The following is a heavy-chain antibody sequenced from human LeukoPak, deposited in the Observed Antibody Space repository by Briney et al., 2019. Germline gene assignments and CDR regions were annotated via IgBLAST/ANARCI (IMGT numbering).Heavy chain of an antibody. CDR2: ISAYNGNT. V-gene: IGHV1-18*04. D-gene: IGHD2-15*01. CDR1: GYTFTGYY. CDR3: ARDRGYCSGGSCPGHFDY. J-gene: IGHJ4*02. Sequence: GASVKVSCKASGYTFTGYYMHWVRQAPGQGLEWMGWISAYNGNTNYAQKLQGRVTMTTDTSTSTAYMELRSLRSDDTAVYYCARDRGYCSGGSCPGHFDYWGQGTLVTVSS.